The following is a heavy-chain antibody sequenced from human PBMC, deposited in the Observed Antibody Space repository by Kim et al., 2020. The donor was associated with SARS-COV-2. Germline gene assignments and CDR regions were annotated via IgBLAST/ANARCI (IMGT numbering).Heavy chain of an antibody. CDR2: ISGSGGST. J-gene: IGHJ4*02. CDR3: AKDSLNAGIQLWLPYFDY. CDR1: GFTFSSYA. V-gene: IGHV3-23*01. D-gene: IGHD5-18*01. Sequence: GGSLRLSCAASGFTFSSYAMSWVRQAPGKGLEWVSAISGSGGSTYYADSVKGRFTISRDNSKNTLYLQMNSLRAEDTAVYYCAKDSLNAGIQLWLPYFDYWGQGTLVTVSS.